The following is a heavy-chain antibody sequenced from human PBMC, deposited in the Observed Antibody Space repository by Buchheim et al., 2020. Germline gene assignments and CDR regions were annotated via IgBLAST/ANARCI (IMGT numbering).Heavy chain of an antibody. CDR1: GFTFNRHA. J-gene: IGHJ5*02. Sequence: QVQVVESGGGVVQPGRSLRLSCKAPGFTFNRHAMHWVRQAPGKGLEWVAVIAYDGSNTYYADSVRGRFSISRDNSKNTLNLQMNSLRAEDTAVYYCLRGLGDCSSASCYGDWFDPWGQGTL. V-gene: IGHV3-30-3*01. CDR2: IAYDGSNT. CDR3: LRGLGDCSSASCYGDWFDP. D-gene: IGHD2-2*01.